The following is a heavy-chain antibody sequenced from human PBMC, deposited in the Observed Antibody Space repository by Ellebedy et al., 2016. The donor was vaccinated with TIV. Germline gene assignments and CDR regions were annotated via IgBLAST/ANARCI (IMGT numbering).Heavy chain of an antibody. D-gene: IGHD4-17*01. Sequence: GGSLRLSCAASGFTFSSYWMSWVRQAPGKGLEWVANMRQDGGDKYYVDSVKGRFTISRDNAQTSLYLQMNSLGADDTAMYFCASDGSYGDYRSPTHAFVMWGQGTMVSVSS. J-gene: IGHJ3*02. CDR3: ASDGSYGDYRSPTHAFVM. CDR1: GFTFSSYW. V-gene: IGHV3-7*01. CDR2: MRQDGGDK.